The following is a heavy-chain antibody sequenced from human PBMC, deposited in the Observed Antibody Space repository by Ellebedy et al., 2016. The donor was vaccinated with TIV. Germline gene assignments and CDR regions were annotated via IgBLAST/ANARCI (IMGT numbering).Heavy chain of an antibody. CDR1: GYTFTSYD. D-gene: IGHD4-17*01. V-gene: IGHV1-8*01. CDR2: MNPNSGNT. J-gene: IGHJ4*02. Sequence: AASVKVSCKASGYTFTSYDINWVRQPTGQGLEWMGWMNPNSGNTGYAQKFQGRVTMTRNTSISTAYMELSSLRSEDTAVYYCARDGAVTTVFDYWGQGTLVTVSS. CDR3: ARDGAVTTVFDY.